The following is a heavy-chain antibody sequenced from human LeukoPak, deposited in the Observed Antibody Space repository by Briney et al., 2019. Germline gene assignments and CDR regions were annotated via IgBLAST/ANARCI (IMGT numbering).Heavy chain of an antibody. J-gene: IGHJ4*02. CDR1: GFTFSSYS. Sequence: GGSLRLSCAASGFTFSSYSVNWVRQAPGKGLEWVSSISSSSSYIYYADSVKGRFTISRDNAKNSLYLQMNSLRAEDTAVYYCARDRGHRFDYWGQGTLVTVSS. CDR2: ISSSSSYI. D-gene: IGHD3-10*01. V-gene: IGHV3-21*01. CDR3: ARDRGHRFDY.